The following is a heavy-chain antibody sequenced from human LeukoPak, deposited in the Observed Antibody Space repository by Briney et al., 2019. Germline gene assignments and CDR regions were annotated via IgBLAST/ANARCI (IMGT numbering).Heavy chain of an antibody. CDR3: ARSSEGRYYYDSSGFSYYYYYMDV. CDR1: GGSISSYY. J-gene: IGHJ6*03. Sequence: SETLSLTCTVSGGSISSYYWSWIRQPPRKKLQWSGDIYYSGSTYYNPSLRSRVTISVATSKNQFSLKLSSATAADTAVYYCARSSEGRYYYDSSGFSYYYYYMDVWGKGTTVTISS. D-gene: IGHD3-22*01. CDR2: IYYSGST. V-gene: IGHV4-59*01.